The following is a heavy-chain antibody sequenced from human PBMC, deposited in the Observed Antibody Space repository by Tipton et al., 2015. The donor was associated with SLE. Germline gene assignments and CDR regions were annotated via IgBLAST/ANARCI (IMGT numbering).Heavy chain of an antibody. D-gene: IGHD3-22*01. CDR3: ARYYYDSGGIFDY. CDR1: GGSIGNNY. CDR2: FYTDGST. Sequence: TLSLTCTVSGGSIGNNYWNWIRQSTGKGLEWIGRFYTDGSTRHKPSLESRLSPSFESRVTISVDMSKNQFSLKMRSVTAADTAVYYCARYYYDSGGIFDYWGQGTLVTVSS. V-gene: IGHV4-4*07. J-gene: IGHJ4*02.